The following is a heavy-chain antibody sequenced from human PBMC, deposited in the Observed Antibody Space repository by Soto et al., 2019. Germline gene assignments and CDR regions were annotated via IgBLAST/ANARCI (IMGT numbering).Heavy chain of an antibody. J-gene: IGHJ4*02. CDR2: IWYDGSNK. Sequence: PGGSLRLSCAASGFTFSSYGMHWVRQAPGKGLEWVAVIWYDGSNKYYADSVKGRFTISRDNSKNTLYLQMNSLRAEDTAVYYCARDPYYYDSSGYTYWGQRTLVTVSS. CDR3: ARDPYYYDSSGYTY. D-gene: IGHD3-22*01. V-gene: IGHV3-33*01. CDR1: GFTFSSYG.